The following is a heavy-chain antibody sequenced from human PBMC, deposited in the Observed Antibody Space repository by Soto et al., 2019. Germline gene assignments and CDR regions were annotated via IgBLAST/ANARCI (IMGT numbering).Heavy chain of an antibody. V-gene: IGHV4-34*01. D-gene: IGHD1-1*01. CDR1: GGSFSGYY. CDR3: ARGGYHNWFDS. J-gene: IGHJ5*01. CDR2: INHSGST. Sequence: SETLSLTCAVYGGSFSGYYWSWIRQPPGKGLEWIGEINHSGSTNYNPSLKSRVTISVDTSKNQFSLKLSSVTAADTAVYYCARGGYHNWFDSWGQGSLVTVSS.